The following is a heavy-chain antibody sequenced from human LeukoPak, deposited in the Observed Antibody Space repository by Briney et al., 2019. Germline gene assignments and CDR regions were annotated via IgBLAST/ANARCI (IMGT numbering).Heavy chain of an antibody. CDR1: GFTFSSYS. CDR3: GRVIAGAIDY. J-gene: IGHJ4*02. CDR2: INLDGSER. D-gene: IGHD6-13*01. Sequence: GGSLRLSCAASGFTFSSYSMNWVRQAPGKGLEWVANINLDGSERFYVDFVKGRFTISRDNADNSMYLQMNSLRAEDTAVYYCGRVIAGAIDYWGQGTLVTVSS. V-gene: IGHV3-7*01.